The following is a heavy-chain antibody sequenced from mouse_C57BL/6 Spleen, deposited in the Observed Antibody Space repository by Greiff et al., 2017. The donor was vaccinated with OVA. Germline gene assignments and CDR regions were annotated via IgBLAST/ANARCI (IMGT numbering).Heavy chain of an antibody. V-gene: IGHV1-62-3*01. CDR3: ARGRCYDLLDY. Sequence: VQLQQPGAELVKPGASVKLSCKASGFTFTSYWMHWVKQRPGQGLEWIGRIDPDSGGTNYTEKFKGKATLTVDKPSNTAYLQLSSLTSEDSAVDYCARGRCYDLLDYWGQGTTLTVSS. CDR2: IDPDSGGT. CDR1: GFTFTSYW. J-gene: IGHJ2*01. D-gene: IGHD2-4*01.